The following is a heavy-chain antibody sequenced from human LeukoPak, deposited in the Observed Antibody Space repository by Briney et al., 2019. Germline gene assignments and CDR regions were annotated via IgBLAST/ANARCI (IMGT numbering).Heavy chain of an antibody. D-gene: IGHD6-19*01. CDR3: ARQTPGIAVAGTWYFDY. V-gene: IGHV4-34*01. Sequence: SETLSLTCAVYGGSFSGYYWSWIRQPPGKGLEWIGEINHSGSTNYNPSLKSRVTISVDTPKNQFSLKLSSVTAADTAVYYCARQTPGIAVAGTWYFDYWGQGTLVTVSS. J-gene: IGHJ4*02. CDR2: INHSGST. CDR1: GGSFSGYY.